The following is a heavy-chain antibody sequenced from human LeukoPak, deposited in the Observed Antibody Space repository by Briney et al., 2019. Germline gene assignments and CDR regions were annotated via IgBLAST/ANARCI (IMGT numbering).Heavy chain of an antibody. CDR3: ARGSTEITMVRGVITAFNWFDP. D-gene: IGHD3-10*01. CDR1: GYTFTSYD. V-gene: IGHV1-8*03. Sequence: ASVKVSCKASGYTFTSYDINWVRQATGQGLEWMGWMNPNSGNTGYAQKFQGRVTITRNTSISTAYMELSSLRSEDTAVYYCARGSTEITMVRGVITAFNWFDPWGQGTLVTVSS. J-gene: IGHJ5*02. CDR2: MNPNSGNT.